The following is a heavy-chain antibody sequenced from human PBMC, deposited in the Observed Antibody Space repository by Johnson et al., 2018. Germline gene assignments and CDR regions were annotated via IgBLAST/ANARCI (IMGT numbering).Heavy chain of an antibody. Sequence: QVQLVQSGGGVVQPGRSLRLSCAASGFTFSSYGMHWVRQAPGKGLEWVAVIWHDGSNKYYADSVKGRFTISRDNSKNTLYLQVNRLRAEDTAVYYCAKVKLPYYYSGMDVWGQGTTVTVSS. CDR1: GFTFSSYG. CDR2: IWHDGSNK. J-gene: IGHJ6*02. CDR3: AKVKLPYYYSGMDV. D-gene: IGHD6-6*01. V-gene: IGHV3-33*06.